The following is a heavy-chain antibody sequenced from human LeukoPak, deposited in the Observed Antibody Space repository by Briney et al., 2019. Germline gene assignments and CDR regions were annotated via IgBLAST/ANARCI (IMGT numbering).Heavy chain of an antibody. D-gene: IGHD3-10*01. CDR3: ARQWGRGSGSYLAY. CDR2: ICPGDSDT. CDR1: GYSFSSHW. J-gene: IGHJ4*02. Sequence: GESLKISCKGSGYSFSSHWIAWVRQMPGKGLEWMGVICPGDSDTTYSPSFQGQVTISVDKSISTAYLQWGSLRASDTAMYYCARQWGRGSGSYLAYWGQGTVVTVSS. V-gene: IGHV5-51*01.